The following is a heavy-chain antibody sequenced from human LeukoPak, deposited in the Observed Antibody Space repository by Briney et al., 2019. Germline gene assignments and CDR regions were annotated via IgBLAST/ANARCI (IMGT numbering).Heavy chain of an antibody. CDR2: IIPIFGTA. Sequence: ASVKVSCKASGGTFSSYAISWVRQAPGQGLEWMGGIIPIFGTANYAQKFQGRVTITADESTSTAYMELSSMRSEDTAVYYCARVGEVAAQTEYYFDYWGQGTLVTVSS. CDR3: ARVGEVAAQTEYYFDY. CDR1: GGTFSSYA. V-gene: IGHV1-69*13. D-gene: IGHD6-13*01. J-gene: IGHJ4*02.